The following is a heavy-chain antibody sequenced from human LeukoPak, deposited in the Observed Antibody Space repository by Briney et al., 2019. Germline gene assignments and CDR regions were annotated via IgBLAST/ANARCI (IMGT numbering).Heavy chain of an antibody. Sequence: GGSLRLSCAASGFTFSSYAMSWVRQAPGKGLEWVSAISGSGGSTYYADSVKGRFTISRDNSKNTLYLQMNSLRAEDTAVYYCAKDHRHYYDSSGYATPWGQGTLVTVSS. D-gene: IGHD3-22*01. V-gene: IGHV3-23*01. CDR2: ISGSGGST. CDR1: GFTFSSYA. CDR3: AKDHRHYYDSSGYATP. J-gene: IGHJ5*02.